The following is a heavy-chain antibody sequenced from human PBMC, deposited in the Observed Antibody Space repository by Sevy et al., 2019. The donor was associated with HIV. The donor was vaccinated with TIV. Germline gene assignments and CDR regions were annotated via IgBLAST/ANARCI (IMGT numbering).Heavy chain of an antibody. CDR3: ARHAMITVTTAHFDY. J-gene: IGHJ4*02. D-gene: IGHD4-17*01. CDR2: INYNGRT. V-gene: IGHV4-39*01. CDR1: GDSITSRTDS. Sequence: SETLSLSCTVSGDSITSRTDSWGWVRQPPGKRLESIGTINYNGRTYFDPSLRRRVTMSVDTSKNKFSLRLNSVTAADTAVYYCARHAMITVTTAHFDYWGQGTLVTVSS.